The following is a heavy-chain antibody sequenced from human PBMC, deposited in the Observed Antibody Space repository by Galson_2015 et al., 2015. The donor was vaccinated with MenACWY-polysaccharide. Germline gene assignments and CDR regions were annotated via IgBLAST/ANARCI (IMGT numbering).Heavy chain of an antibody. Sequence: SVKVSCKASGYTFTNFPIHWVRQAPGQGLEWMGWISANNGNTNYVQKLQGRVSMTTDTSTSTAYMELRSLRSDDTAVYYCTRGGNYRSSWDYFDYWGQGTLVTVSS. D-gene: IGHD6-13*01. CDR2: ISANNGNT. V-gene: IGHV1-18*01. J-gene: IGHJ4*02. CDR1: GYTFTNFP. CDR3: TRGGNYRSSWDYFDY.